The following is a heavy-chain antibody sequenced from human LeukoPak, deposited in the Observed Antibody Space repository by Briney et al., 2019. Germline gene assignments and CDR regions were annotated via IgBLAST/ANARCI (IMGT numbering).Heavy chain of an antibody. D-gene: IGHD1-26*01. CDR2: ISISSSYI. J-gene: IGHJ4*02. CDR1: GFTFSSYS. CDR3: ASTGSGSHLYY. Sequence: GGSLRLSCAASGFTFSSYSMNWVRQAPGKGLGWVSSISISSSYIYYADSVKGRFTISRDNAKNSLYLQMNSLRAEDTAVYYCASTGSGSHLYYWGQGTLVTVSS. V-gene: IGHV3-21*01.